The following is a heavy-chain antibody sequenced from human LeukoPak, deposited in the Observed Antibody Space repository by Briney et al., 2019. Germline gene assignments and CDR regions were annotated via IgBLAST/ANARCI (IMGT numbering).Heavy chain of an antibody. D-gene: IGHD5-12*01. Sequence: SETLSLTCAVYGGSFSGYYWSWIRQPPGKGLEWIGYIYHSGSTKYNPSLKSRVTISVDTSKNQFSLKMSSVTAADTAVYYCARDGYSGNDGLWGQGTLVTVSS. V-gene: IGHV4-59*01. CDR1: GGSFSGYY. CDR2: IYHSGST. CDR3: ARDGYSGNDGL. J-gene: IGHJ4*02.